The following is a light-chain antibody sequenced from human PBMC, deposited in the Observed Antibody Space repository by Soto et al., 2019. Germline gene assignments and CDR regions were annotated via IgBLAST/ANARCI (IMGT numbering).Light chain of an antibody. Sequence: DIQLTQSPSFMSASVGDRVTITCRASPGMSNYLAWYQQKPGKAPKLLIYAASTLHSGVPSRFSGSRSGTEFALTLSGLQPDDFATYYYQQLNDHPFGPGTKVDFK. J-gene: IGKJ3*01. CDR3: QQLNDHP. CDR2: AAS. V-gene: IGKV1-9*01. CDR1: PGMSNY.